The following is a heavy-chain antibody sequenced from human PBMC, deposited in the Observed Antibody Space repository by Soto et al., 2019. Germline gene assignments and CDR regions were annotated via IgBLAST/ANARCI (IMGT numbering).Heavy chain of an antibody. CDR2: ISGSGGST. CDR1: GFTFSSYA. CDR3: AKESQSWDIYYYYGREV. J-gene: IGHJ6*02. V-gene: IGHV3-23*01. Sequence: GALRLSCAASGFTFSSYAMSWVRQAPGKGLEWVSAISGSGGSTYYADSVKGRFTISRDNSKNTLYLQMNSLRAEDTAVYYCAKESQSWDIYYYYGREVWGQVTTVTVSS. D-gene: IGHD2-15*01.